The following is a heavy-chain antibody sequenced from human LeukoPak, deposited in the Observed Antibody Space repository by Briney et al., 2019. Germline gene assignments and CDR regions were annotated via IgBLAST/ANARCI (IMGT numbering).Heavy chain of an antibody. CDR3: AKTPGYSSGWKTERDRGDYFYGMDV. J-gene: IGHJ6*04. D-gene: IGHD6-19*01. CDR2: ISYDGNNK. CDR1: GFTFRYYG. Sequence: GGSLRLSSAAPGFTFRYYGMDSVRQAPAKGLGKMAVISYDGNNKSYADSVKGRFTISRDNSNNTLYLQMNRLRAEDTAVYYCAKTPGYSSGWKTERDRGDYFYGMDVWGKRTTVTVSS. V-gene: IGHV3-30*18.